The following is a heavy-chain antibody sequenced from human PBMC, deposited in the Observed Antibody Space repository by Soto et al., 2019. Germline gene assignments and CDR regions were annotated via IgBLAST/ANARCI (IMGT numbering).Heavy chain of an antibody. Sequence: QVQLVQSGAEVKKPGASVKVSCKASGYTFTSYGISWVRQAPGQGLEWMGWISAYNGNTNYAQKLQGRVTMTTDTPTSTAYMERRSLRSDDTAVYYCARPRKNWNYVNWYFDLWGRGTLVTVSS. V-gene: IGHV1-18*04. CDR2: ISAYNGNT. J-gene: IGHJ2*01. D-gene: IGHD1-7*01. CDR1: GYTFTSYG. CDR3: ARPRKNWNYVNWYFDL.